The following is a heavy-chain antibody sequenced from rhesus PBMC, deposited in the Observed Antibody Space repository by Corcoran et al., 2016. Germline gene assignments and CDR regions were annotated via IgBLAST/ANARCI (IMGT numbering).Heavy chain of an antibody. J-gene: IGHJ4*01. V-gene: IGHV4-65*01. Sequence: QVQLQESGPGLLKPSETLSLTCAVSGGSISSSNWWSWIRQPPGKGLEWIGYISGSSGSTYYNPSLKSRVTISTDTSKNQFSLKLSSVTAADTAVYYCARGGGIAAFDYWGQGVLVTVSS. CDR3: ARGGGIAAFDY. D-gene: IGHD6-31*01. CDR1: GGSISSSNW. CDR2: ISGSSGST.